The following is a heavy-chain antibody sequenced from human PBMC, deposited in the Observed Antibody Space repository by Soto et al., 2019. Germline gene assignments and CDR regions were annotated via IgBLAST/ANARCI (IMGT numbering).Heavy chain of an antibody. J-gene: IGHJ5*02. Sequence: GESLKISCKGSGYSFTSYWISWVRQMPGKGLEWMGRIDPSDSYTNYSPSFQGHVTISADKSISTAYLQWSSLKASDTAMYYCARHGIIAAAGKDNWFDPWGQGTLVTVSS. CDR1: GYSFTSYW. CDR3: ARHGIIAAAGKDNWFDP. D-gene: IGHD6-13*01. CDR2: IDPSDSYT. V-gene: IGHV5-10-1*01.